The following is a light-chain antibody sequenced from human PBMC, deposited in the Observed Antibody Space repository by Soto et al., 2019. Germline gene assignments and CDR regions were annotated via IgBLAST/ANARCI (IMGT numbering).Light chain of an antibody. J-gene: IGKJ2*01. CDR2: WAS. V-gene: IGKV4-1*01. Sequence: DIVMTQSPDSLAVSLGERATINCKSSQSVLYSSNNRDSLAWYQQKPGPPPKLLIYWASIRASGVPDRFSGGGSGTDFTLTISRMQAEDVAVYYCQQYYSTMYTYGQGTKVDIK. CDR3: QQYYSTMYT. CDR1: QSVLYSSNNRDS.